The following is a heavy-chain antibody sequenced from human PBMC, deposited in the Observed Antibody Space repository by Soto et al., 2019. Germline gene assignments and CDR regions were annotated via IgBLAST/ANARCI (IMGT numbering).Heavy chain of an antibody. V-gene: IGHV5-51*01. D-gene: IGHD3-9*01. CDR3: ARASNNVTWFPAAFDI. Sequence: PGESLKISCKASGFSFTTYWIGWVRQMPGKDLEWMGIMYPGDSDIRYGPSFQGQVTVAADRSISTAYLQWSSLKASDTAMYFCARASNNVTWFPAAFDIWGQGTMVTVSS. J-gene: IGHJ3*02. CDR1: GFSFTTYW. CDR2: MYPGDSDI.